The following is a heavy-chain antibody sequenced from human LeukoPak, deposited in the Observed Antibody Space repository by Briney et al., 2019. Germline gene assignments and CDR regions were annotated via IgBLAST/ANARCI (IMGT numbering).Heavy chain of an antibody. V-gene: IGHV1-18*01. D-gene: IGHD6-13*01. Sequence: ASVKVSCKASGYIFTSYGINWVRQAPGQGLEWMGWISAYNGNTNYAQKLQGRVTMTTDTTTTTAYMELTSLRSDDTAVYYCARDRRYSSSWYDGSAFDIWGQGTMLTVSS. J-gene: IGHJ3*02. CDR3: ARDRRYSSSWYDGSAFDI. CDR1: GYIFTSYG. CDR2: ISAYNGNT.